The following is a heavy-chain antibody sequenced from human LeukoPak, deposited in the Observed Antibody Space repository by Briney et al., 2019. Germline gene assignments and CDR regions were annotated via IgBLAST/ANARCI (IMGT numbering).Heavy chain of an antibody. D-gene: IGHD3-3*01. CDR3: ARLGAGPTYYDFWSGYSSFYFDY. CDR1: GGSIRSSYYY. Sequence: SETLSLTCTVSGGSIRSSYYYWGWTRRPPGKGLEWIGGISSSGNTYYNPSLKSRITISVDTSKNHFSLKLSSVTAADTAVYYCARLGAGPTYYDFWSGYSSFYFDYWGQGTLVTVSS. V-gene: IGHV4-39*02. CDR2: ISSSGNT. J-gene: IGHJ4*02.